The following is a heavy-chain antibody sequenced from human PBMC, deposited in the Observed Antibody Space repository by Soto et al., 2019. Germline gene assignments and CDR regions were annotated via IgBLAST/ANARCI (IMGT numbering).Heavy chain of an antibody. V-gene: IGHV3-30*18. J-gene: IGHJ6*02. CDR1: GFTFSSYG. D-gene: IGHD6-19*01. CDR2: ILYDGSKK. Sequence: GGSLRLSCAASGFTFSSYGMHWVRQAPGKGLEWVAVILYDGSKKYYADSVKGRFTISRDNSKNTLYLQMSSLRAEDTALYYCVKDGSSGWPYFDDMDVWGQGTTVTVPS. CDR3: VKDGSSGWPYFDDMDV.